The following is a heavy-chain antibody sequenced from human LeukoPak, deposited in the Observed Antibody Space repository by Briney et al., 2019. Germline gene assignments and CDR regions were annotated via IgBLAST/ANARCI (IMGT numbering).Heavy chain of an antibody. V-gene: IGHV4-59*01. Sequence: NPSETLSLTCTVSGGSISSYYWSWIRQPPGKGLEWIGYIYYSGSTNYNPSLKSRVTISVDTSKNQFSLKLSSVTAADTAVYCCARATSGIAAAGQLYFDYWGQGTLVTVSS. J-gene: IGHJ4*02. CDR3: ARATSGIAAAGQLYFDY. CDR1: GGSISSYY. CDR2: IYYSGST. D-gene: IGHD6-13*01.